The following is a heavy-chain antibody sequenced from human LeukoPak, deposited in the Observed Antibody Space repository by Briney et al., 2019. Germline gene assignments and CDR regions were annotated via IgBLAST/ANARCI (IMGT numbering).Heavy chain of an antibody. D-gene: IGHD4-11*01. Sequence: PSETLSLTCIVSGGSISSDSYYWAWIRQPPGKGLQWIGSLYYRGSAYYDSSLKSRVTISGDTSQNQFFLKLCSVTAADTAVYYCATTGPGRPVWGQGTLVTVSS. CDR2: LYYRGSA. V-gene: IGHV4-39*01. CDR3: ATTGPGRPV. J-gene: IGHJ4*02. CDR1: GGSISSDSYY.